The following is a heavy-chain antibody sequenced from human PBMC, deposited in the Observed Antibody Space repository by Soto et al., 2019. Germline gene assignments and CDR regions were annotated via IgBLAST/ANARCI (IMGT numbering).Heavy chain of an antibody. CDR2: IYYSGST. Sequence: SETLSLTCTVSGGSISSYYWSWIRQPPGKGLEWIGYIYYSGSTNYNPSLKSRVTISVDTSKNQFSLKLSSVTAADTTVYYCARYSYGYFDYWGQGTLVTVSS. CDR1: GGSISSYY. CDR3: ARYSYGYFDY. D-gene: IGHD5-18*01. J-gene: IGHJ4*02. V-gene: IGHV4-59*01.